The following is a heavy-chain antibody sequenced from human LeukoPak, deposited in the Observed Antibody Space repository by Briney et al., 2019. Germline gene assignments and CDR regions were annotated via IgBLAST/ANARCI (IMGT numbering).Heavy chain of an antibody. CDR1: GGSISSRNW. J-gene: IGHJ6*03. CDR2: IHHSGST. D-gene: IGHD3-10*01. Sequence: SEALSLTCAVSGGSISSRNWWSWVRQPPGKGLEWIAEIHHSGSTNYNPSLKSRVTISVDKSKNQFSLKLSSVTAADTAAYYCARIRGFGADYYYYYMDVWGKGTTVTVSS. V-gene: IGHV4-4*02. CDR3: ARIRGFGADYYYYYMDV.